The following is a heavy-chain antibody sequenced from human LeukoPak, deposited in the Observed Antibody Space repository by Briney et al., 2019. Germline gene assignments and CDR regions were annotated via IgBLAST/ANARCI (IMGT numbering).Heavy chain of an antibody. CDR3: ASGQYYDLWSGYYVD. Sequence: SQTLSLTCAVYGGSFSGPYWSWISQTPGNGLESLGEINHSGSTNYNPSLESRVTISVDTSRNHFSLKLSSVTAADTAVYYCASGQYYDLWSGYYVDWGQGTLVTVSA. V-gene: IGHV4-34*01. CDR2: INHSGST. CDR1: GGSFSGPY. D-gene: IGHD3-3*01. J-gene: IGHJ4*02.